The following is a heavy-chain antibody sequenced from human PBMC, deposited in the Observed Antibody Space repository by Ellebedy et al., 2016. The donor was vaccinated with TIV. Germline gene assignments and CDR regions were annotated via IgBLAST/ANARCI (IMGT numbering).Heavy chain of an antibody. CDR1: GYTFTTYG. CDR3: ARDRDGSSSSDLQH. J-gene: IGHJ1*01. V-gene: IGHV1-18*04. CDR2: IGPYEGNT. D-gene: IGHD6-6*01. Sequence: AASVKVSCKASGYTFTTYGITWVRHAPGQGPEWMGCIGPYEGNTTYAQKLQGRVTMPRETSTSTAYMELRSLRSDDTAVYYCARDRDGSSSSDLQHWGPGTLVTVSS.